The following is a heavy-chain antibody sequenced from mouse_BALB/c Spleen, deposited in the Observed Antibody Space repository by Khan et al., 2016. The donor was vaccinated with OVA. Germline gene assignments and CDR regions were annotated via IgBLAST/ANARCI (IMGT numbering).Heavy chain of an antibody. CDR2: INTYTGEP. Sequence: QIQLVQSGPELKKPGETVKISCKASGYTFTNYGMNWVKQAPGKGLKWMGWINTYTGEPTYADDFKGRFAFSLETSASTAYLQINNLKNEDMATYFCARKVYDGYYVEAMDYWGQGTSGTVSS. CDR3: ARKVYDGYYVEAMDY. J-gene: IGHJ4*01. CDR1: GYTFTNYG. D-gene: IGHD2-3*01. V-gene: IGHV9-1*02.